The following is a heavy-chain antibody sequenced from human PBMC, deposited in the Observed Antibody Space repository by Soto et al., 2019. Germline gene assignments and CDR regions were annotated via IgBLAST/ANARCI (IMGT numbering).Heavy chain of an antibody. D-gene: IGHD7-27*01. CDR1: GGSISSSSYY. CDR3: ARSSWGRVFDL. CDR2: IYYSGST. J-gene: IGHJ2*01. Sequence: QLQLQESGPGLVKPSETLSLTCTVSGGSISSSSYYWGWIRQPPGKGLEWIGTIYYSGSTYYNPSLMCRVTMPVDTSKKQFALNLSSVTAADTAVYYCARSSWGRVFDLWARGTLVTVSS. V-gene: IGHV4-39*01.